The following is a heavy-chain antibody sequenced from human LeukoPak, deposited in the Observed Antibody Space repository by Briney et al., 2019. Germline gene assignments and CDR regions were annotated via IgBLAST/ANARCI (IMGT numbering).Heavy chain of an antibody. CDR3: ARYSSGSCYDY. CDR2: ISTDGGGT. J-gene: IGHJ4*02. V-gene: IGHV3-64*01. Sequence: GGSLRLSCAASGFTFTTYAMHWVRQAPGRGLEYVSAISTDGGGTYYANSVKGRFTISRDNSKNTLYLQMGSLRVEDMAVYYCARYSSGSCYDYWVQGTLVTVSS. CDR1: GFTFTTYA. D-gene: IGHD6-13*01.